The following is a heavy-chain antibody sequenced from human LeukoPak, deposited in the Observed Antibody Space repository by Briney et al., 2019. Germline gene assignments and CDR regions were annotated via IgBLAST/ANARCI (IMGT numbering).Heavy chain of an antibody. J-gene: IGHJ6*03. CDR2: IYHTGST. V-gene: IGHV4-38-2*01. CDR1: GYSISSGYY. D-gene: IGHD3-3*01. CDR3: ARNFFWSGYYMDV. Sequence: SETLSLTCAVSGYSISSGYYWGWIRQPPGKGLEWIGSIYHTGSTYYNSSLKSRVTISVDTSKNQFSLKLSSVTAADTAVYYCARNFFWSGYYMDVWGKGNPGHRLL.